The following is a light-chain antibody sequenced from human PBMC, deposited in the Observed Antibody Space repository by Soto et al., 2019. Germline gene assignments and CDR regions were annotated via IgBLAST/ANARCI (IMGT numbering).Light chain of an antibody. CDR3: QQYGSSPFA. CDR2: GAS. CDR1: QSVSSN. Sequence: IVMTQSPATLSVSPGERATLSCRASQSVSSNLAWYQQKPGQAPRLLIYGASTRATGIPARFSGSGSGTDFTLTISRLEPEDFAVYYCQQYGSSPFAFGPGTKVDIK. V-gene: IGKV3-15*01. J-gene: IGKJ3*01.